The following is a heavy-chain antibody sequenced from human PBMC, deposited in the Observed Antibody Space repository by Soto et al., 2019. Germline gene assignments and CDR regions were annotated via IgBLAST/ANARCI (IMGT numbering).Heavy chain of an antibody. J-gene: IGHJ5*02. Sequence: ASVKVSCKGSGFTFSNHDINWVRQAPGQGLEWMGWVNPQSGNTDYAQKFQGRVTITADESTSTAYMELSSLRSEDTAVYYCAREEYYYDSSGYYPPFDPWGQGTLVPVSS. CDR1: GFTFSNHD. V-gene: IGHV1-8*01. CDR2: VNPQSGNT. D-gene: IGHD3-22*01. CDR3: AREEYYYDSSGYYPPFDP.